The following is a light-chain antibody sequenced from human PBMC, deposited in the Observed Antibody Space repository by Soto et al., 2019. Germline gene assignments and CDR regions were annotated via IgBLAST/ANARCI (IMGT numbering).Light chain of an antibody. CDR2: AAS. V-gene: IGKV1-16*02. Sequence: DILMTQSPSSLSASVGDRVTITCRASQAISNYLAWFQQKPGKAPQSLIYAASTLQSGVPSQFSGRGSGTDFTLTISSLQPEDFATYYCKQYNSYPRTFGQGTKLEIK. CDR1: QAISNY. J-gene: IGKJ2*01. CDR3: KQYNSYPRT.